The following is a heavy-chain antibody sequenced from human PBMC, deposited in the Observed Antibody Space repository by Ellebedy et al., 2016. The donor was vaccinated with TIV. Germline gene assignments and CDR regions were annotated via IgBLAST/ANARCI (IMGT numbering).Heavy chain of an antibody. V-gene: IGHV3-7*03. D-gene: IGHD6-19*01. Sequence: PGGSLRLSCAASGFTFSTYWMTWVRQAPGRGLEWVANIKQDGSEKYYVDSVKGRFTISRDNAKNSLYLQMNSLRPEDTAVYYCASPRAGYNSGWTYWGQGTLVTVSS. CDR2: IKQDGSEK. CDR1: GFTFSTYW. J-gene: IGHJ4*02. CDR3: ASPRAGYNSGWTY.